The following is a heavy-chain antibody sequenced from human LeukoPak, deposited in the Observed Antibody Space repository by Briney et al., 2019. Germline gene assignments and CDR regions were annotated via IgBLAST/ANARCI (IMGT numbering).Heavy chain of an antibody. CDR2: IRYDGSNK. J-gene: IGHJ4*02. Sequence: GGSLRLSCAASGFTFSSYGMHWVRQVPGKGLEWVAFIRYDGSNKYYADSVKGRFTISRDNSKNTLYLQMNSLRAEDTAVYYCAKKGPAAMEGDYWGQGTLVTVSS. D-gene: IGHD2-2*01. V-gene: IGHV3-30*02. CDR1: GFTFSSYG. CDR3: AKKGPAAMEGDY.